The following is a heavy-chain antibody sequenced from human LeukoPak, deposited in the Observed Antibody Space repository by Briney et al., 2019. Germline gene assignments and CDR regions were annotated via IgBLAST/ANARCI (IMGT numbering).Heavy chain of an antibody. D-gene: IGHD3-16*01. CDR3: ARGRGTVPSQYYYYYYGMDV. V-gene: IGHV4-34*01. Sequence: SETLSLTCTVSGGSISSYYWSWIRQPPGKGLEWIGEINHSGSTNYNPSLKSRVTISVDTSKNQFSLKLSSVTAADTAVYYCARGRGTVPSQYYYYYYGMDVWGQGTTVTVSS. CDR2: INHSGST. J-gene: IGHJ6*02. CDR1: GGSISSYY.